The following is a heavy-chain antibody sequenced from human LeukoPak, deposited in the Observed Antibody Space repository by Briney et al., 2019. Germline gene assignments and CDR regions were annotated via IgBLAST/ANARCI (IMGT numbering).Heavy chain of an antibody. CDR1: GFTFSSYA. CDR2: IWYDGRRQ. Sequence: PGGSLRLSCAASGFTFSSYAMHWVCQAPGKGLEWVAVIWYDGRRQEYGDSVKGRFTISRDNSKDTLYLQMNSLRADDTALYYCARDLGVLRSGEQHPDNWLDPWGQGTLVTVSS. V-gene: IGHV3-33*08. J-gene: IGHJ5*02. D-gene: IGHD1/OR15-1a*01. CDR3: ARDLGVLRSGEQHPDNWLDP.